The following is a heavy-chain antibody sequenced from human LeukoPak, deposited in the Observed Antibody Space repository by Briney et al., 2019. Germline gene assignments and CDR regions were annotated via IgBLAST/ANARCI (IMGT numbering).Heavy chain of an antibody. CDR3: ARDSWGYSSSFFDY. V-gene: IGHV1-2*02. D-gene: IGHD6-6*01. Sequence: GASVKVSCKASGYTFIGYYIHWVRQAPGQGLEWMGWINPNNGGTNYAQKFQGRVTMTRDTSISTAYMELSRLRSDDTAVYYCARDSWGYSSSFFDYWGQGTLVTVSS. J-gene: IGHJ4*02. CDR2: INPNNGGT. CDR1: GYTFIGYY.